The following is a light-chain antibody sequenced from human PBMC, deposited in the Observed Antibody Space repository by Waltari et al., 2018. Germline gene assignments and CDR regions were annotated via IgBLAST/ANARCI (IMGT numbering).Light chain of an antibody. J-gene: IGLJ1*01. CDR1: SSDLGGYTS. V-gene: IGLV2-14*01. CDR2: EVS. Sequence: QSALTQPASVSGSPGQSITISCTGTSSDLGGYTSVSWYQQHPGKAPKLMVYEVSNRPSGVSNRFSGSKSGNTASLTISGLQAEDEADYYCSSYTSSVTYVFGTGTKVTVL. CDR3: SSYTSSVTYV.